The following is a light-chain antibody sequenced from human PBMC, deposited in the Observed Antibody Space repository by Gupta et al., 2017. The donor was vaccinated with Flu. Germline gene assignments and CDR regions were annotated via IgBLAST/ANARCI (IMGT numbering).Light chain of an antibody. Sequence: EIVLTQSPATLSLSPGERATLSCRASQSVSSYLAWYQQKPGQAPRLLIYDASNRATGIPARFSGSGSGTDXTLTISXLEPEDFAVYYCQQRSNWPRITFGXGTKVEIK. J-gene: IGKJ4*01. CDR1: QSVSSY. V-gene: IGKV3-11*01. CDR3: QQRSNWPRIT. CDR2: DAS.